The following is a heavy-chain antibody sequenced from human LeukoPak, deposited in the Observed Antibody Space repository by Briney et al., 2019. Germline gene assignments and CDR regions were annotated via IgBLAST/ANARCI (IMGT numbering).Heavy chain of an antibody. CDR3: ARGGSGWYVPAY. Sequence: GASVKVSCKASGYTFTSYYMHWVRQAPGQGLEWMGIINPSGNSTSYAQKFQGRITMTRDTSTSTVYMELSSLRSEDTAVYYCARGGSGWYVPAYWGQGTLVTVSS. CDR2: INPSGNST. V-gene: IGHV1-46*01. J-gene: IGHJ4*02. D-gene: IGHD6-19*01. CDR1: GYTFTSYY.